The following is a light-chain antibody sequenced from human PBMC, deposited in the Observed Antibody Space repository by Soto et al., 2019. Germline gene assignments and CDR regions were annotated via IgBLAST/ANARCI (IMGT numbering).Light chain of an antibody. CDR3: QQYNTWPPIT. Sequence: IVLTQSPATLSLSPGERATLSCRASQSFRGLLAWYQQKPGQAPRLLIYGASTRATGIPARFSGSGSGTEFTLTISSLQSEDFAVYYCQQYNTWPPITFGQGTRLEIK. CDR2: GAS. CDR1: QSFRGL. V-gene: IGKV3-15*01. J-gene: IGKJ5*01.